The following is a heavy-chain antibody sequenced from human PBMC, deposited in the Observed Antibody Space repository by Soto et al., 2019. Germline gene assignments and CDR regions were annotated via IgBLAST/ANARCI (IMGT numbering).Heavy chain of an antibody. CDR3: AKDAPTITMVVVVITTPGPGGMDV. Sequence: GGSLRLSCSASGFTFSSYAMIWFRQAPGKGLEWVSAISGSGGSTYYADSVKGRFTISRDNSKTTLYLQMNSRRAEDTAVYYCAKDAPTITMVVVVITTPGPGGMDVWGQGTTVTVSS. D-gene: IGHD3-22*01. V-gene: IGHV3-23*01. CDR2: ISGSGGST. CDR1: GFTFSSYA. J-gene: IGHJ6*02.